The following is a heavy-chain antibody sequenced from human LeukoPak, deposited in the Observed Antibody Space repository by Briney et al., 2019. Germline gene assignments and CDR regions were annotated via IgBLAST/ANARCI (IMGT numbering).Heavy chain of an antibody. Sequence: GGSLRLSCAASGVNFSSDPMHWVRQAPGKGLEWAAIIWYDGSNKYYADSVKGRFTISRDNSKNTLYLQLDSLRVEDTAVYYCAHRRGYYFDFWGQGTLVTVSS. CDR3: AHRRGYYFDF. CDR2: IWYDGSNK. J-gene: IGHJ4*02. CDR1: GVNFSSDP. D-gene: IGHD2-2*01. V-gene: IGHV3-33*01.